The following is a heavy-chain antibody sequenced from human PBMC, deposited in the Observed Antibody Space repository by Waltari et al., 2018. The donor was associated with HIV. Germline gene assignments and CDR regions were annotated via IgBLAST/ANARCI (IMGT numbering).Heavy chain of an antibody. V-gene: IGHV3-74*01. Sequence: EVQLVESGGGLVQPGGSLRPSCVASGFTFSSHWMHWVRQAPGKGLVWVSRIKGDGSAIGYADSVQGRFTISRDNVKNTLYLQMNSLGAEDTSVYYCASGDSVYDRSGIDSWGQGTLVTVSS. CDR3: ASGDSVYDRSGIDS. D-gene: IGHD5-12*01. CDR1: GFTFSSHW. J-gene: IGHJ4*02. CDR2: IKGDGSAI.